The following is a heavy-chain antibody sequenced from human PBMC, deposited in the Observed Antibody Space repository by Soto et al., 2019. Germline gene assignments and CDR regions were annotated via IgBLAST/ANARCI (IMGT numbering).Heavy chain of an antibody. CDR1: GYSFTSYW. J-gene: IGHJ6*02. CDR3: ARVRRYTAKYYYYGMDV. Sequence: GESLKISCKGSGYSFTSYWIGWVRQMPGKGLEWMGIIYPGDSDTRYSPSFQGQVTISADKSISTAYLQWSSLKASDTAMYYCARVRRYTAKYYYYGMDVWGQGTTVTVSS. V-gene: IGHV5-51*01. D-gene: IGHD5-18*01. CDR2: IYPGDSDT.